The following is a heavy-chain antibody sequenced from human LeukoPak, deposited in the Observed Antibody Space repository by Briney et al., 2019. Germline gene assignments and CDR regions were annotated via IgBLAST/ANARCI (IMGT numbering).Heavy chain of an antibody. CDR2: INPNSGTT. CDR3: ARVKETMPTLH. Sequence: ASVKVSCKATGYTFTAYYMQWVRQAPGQGLEWMGWINPNSGTTNCAQKFQGRVTMTRDTSISTAYMELRSLRSDDTAVYYCARVKETMPTLHWGQGTLVAVSS. V-gene: IGHV1-2*02. CDR1: GYTFTAYY. J-gene: IGHJ4*02. D-gene: IGHD2-2*01.